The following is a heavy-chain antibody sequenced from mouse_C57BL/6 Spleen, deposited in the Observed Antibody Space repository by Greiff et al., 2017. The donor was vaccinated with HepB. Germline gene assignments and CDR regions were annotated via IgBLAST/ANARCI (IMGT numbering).Heavy chain of an antibody. D-gene: IGHD1-1*01. V-gene: IGHV1-18*01. CDR3: ARTPYYGSSYDYAMDY. CDR2: INPNNGGT. J-gene: IGHJ4*01. CDR1: GYTFTDYN. Sequence: EVQLQQSGPELVKPGASVKIPCKASGYTFTDYNMDWVKQSHGKSLEWIGDINPNNGGTIYNQKFKGKATLTVDKSSSTAYMALRSLTSEDTAVYYCARTPYYGSSYDYAMDYWGQGTSVTVSS.